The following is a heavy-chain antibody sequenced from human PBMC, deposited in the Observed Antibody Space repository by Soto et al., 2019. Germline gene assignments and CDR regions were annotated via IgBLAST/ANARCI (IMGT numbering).Heavy chain of an antibody. V-gene: IGHV1-69*13. CDR3: ATSYYYASGSSEVRFDY. Sequence: GASVKVSCKASGGTFSSYAISWVRQAPGQGLEWMGGIIPIFGTANYAQKFQGSVTITADESTSTAYMELSSLRSEDTAVYYCATSYYYASGSSEVRFDYWGQGTLFTISS. J-gene: IGHJ4*02. CDR1: GGTFSSYA. CDR2: IIPIFGTA. D-gene: IGHD3-10*01.